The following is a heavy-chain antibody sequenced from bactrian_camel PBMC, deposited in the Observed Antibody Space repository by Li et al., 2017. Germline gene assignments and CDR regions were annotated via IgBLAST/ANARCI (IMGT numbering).Heavy chain of an antibody. D-gene: IGHD2*01. CDR1: VDTIGRYC. J-gene: IGHJ4*01. V-gene: IGHV3S55*01. CDR2: IESDGST. Sequence: QVQLVESGGGSVQAGGSLRLSCVASVDTIGRYCMGWFRQIPDKEREGVAGIESDGSTSYADSVKGRFTISQNTAKNTLYLQMNSLKPEDTAMYYCAAGSRCGTGRTDTYTYEGQGTQVTVS.